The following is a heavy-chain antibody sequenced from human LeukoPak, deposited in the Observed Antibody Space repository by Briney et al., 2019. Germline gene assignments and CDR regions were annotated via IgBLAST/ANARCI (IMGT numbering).Heavy chain of an antibody. CDR3: AKDKGAPYDPLDY. V-gene: IGHV3-30*02. CDR2: IRYDGSNK. Sequence: PGGSLRLSCVASGFTFSSYGMHWVRQAPGKGLEWVAFIRYDGSNKYYADSVKGRFTISRDNSKNTLYLQMNSLRAEDTAVYYCAKDKGAPYDPLDYWGQGTLVTVSS. J-gene: IGHJ4*02. CDR1: GFTFSSYG. D-gene: IGHD3-16*01.